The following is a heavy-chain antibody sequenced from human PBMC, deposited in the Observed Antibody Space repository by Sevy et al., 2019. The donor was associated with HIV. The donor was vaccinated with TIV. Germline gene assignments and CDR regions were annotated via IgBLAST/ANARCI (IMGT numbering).Heavy chain of an antibody. CDR1: GFRFEDYG. CDR3: AKDLLPYGSGSYPLHY. CDR2: IGWNSGSV. J-gene: IGHJ4*02. D-gene: IGHD3-10*01. Sequence: GGSLRLSCAASGFRFEDYGMHWVRRAPGKGLEWVSGIGWNSGSVGYAVSVKGRFTISRDNAKNLLYLQMNSLTSEDTALYYCAKDLLPYGSGSYPLHYWGQGTAVTVSS. V-gene: IGHV3-9*01.